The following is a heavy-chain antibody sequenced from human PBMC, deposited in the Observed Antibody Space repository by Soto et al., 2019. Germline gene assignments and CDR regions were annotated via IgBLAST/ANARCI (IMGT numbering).Heavy chain of an antibody. CDR2: ISSSGSTI. Sequence: GGSLRLSCAASGFTFSSYEMNWVRQAPGKGLEWVSYISSSGSTIYYADSVKGRFTISRDNAKNSLYLQMNSLRAEDTAVYYCARDRPGKGLADAFDIWGQGTMVTVSS. J-gene: IGHJ3*02. CDR1: GFTFSSYE. V-gene: IGHV3-48*03. CDR3: ARDRPGKGLADAFDI.